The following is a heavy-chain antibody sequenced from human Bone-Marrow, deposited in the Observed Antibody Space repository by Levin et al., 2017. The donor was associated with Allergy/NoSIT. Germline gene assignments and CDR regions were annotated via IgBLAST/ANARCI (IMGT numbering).Heavy chain of an antibody. CDR2: IKSRNDGGTT. J-gene: IGHJ6*02. Sequence: GESLKISCAASGFNFTNAWMSWVRQAPGKGLEWVGRIKSRNDGGTTDYAAPVKGRFIISKDVSKNTLYLQMNSLKTQDTAVYYCSTEGGHCSGGSCYLLPFYYGMDVWGQGTMVTVSS. D-gene: IGHD2-15*01. CDR1: GFNFTNAW. CDR3: STEGGHCSGGSCYLLPFYYGMDV. V-gene: IGHV3-15*01.